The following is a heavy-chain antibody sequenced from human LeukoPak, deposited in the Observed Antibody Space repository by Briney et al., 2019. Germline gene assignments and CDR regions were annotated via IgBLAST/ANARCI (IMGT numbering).Heavy chain of an antibody. Sequence: PSETLSLTCTVSGGSISSYYWSWIRQPPGKGLEWIGYMYYSGSTNYNPSLRSRVTISVDTSKNQFSLKLSSVTAADTAVYYCARGRTFDPWGQGTLVTVSS. J-gene: IGHJ5*02. CDR3: ARGRTFDP. CDR1: GGSISSYY. V-gene: IGHV4-59*12. CDR2: MYYSGST.